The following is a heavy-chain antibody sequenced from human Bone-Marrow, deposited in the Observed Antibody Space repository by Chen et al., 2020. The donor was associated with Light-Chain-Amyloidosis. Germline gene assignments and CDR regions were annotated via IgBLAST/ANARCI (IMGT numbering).Heavy chain of an antibody. V-gene: IGHV3-49*04. CDR2: IRSKAYGGTT. CDR3: TRDVPSKARFLEWVGFDP. J-gene: IGHJ5*02. CDR1: GLTFGDYA. Sequence: EVQLVESGGGLVQPGRSLRLSCTASGLTFGDYAMSWVRQAPGKGLEWVGFIRSKAYGGTTEYAASVKGRFTISRDDSKSIAYLQMNSLKTEDTAVYYCTRDVPSKARFLEWVGFDPWGQGTLVTVSS. D-gene: IGHD3-3*01.